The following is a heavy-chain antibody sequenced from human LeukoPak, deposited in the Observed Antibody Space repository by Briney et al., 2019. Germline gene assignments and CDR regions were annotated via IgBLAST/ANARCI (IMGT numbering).Heavy chain of an antibody. D-gene: IGHD3-10*01. V-gene: IGHV3-23*01. CDR1: GFTFSSYA. J-gene: IGHJ5*02. Sequence: GGSLRLSCAASGFTFSSYAMSWVRQAPGKGLEWVSAISGSGGSTYYADSVKGRFTISRDNSKNTLYLQMNSLRAEDTAVYYCAPHPRPGYYYGSGSPSWSQGTLVTVSS. CDR3: APHPRPGYYYGSGSPS. CDR2: ISGSGGST.